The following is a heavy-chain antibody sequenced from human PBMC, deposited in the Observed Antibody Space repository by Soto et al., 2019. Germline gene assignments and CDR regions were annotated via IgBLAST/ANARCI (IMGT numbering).Heavy chain of an antibody. CDR2: IYYSGST. J-gene: IGHJ6*02. Sequence: SKTVSLTCTVSHESIGRYSWRWVRLRPGKELEWIGYIYYSGSTNYNPSLKSRVTISVDTSKNQFSLKLSSVSAADTAVYYCARDHITMVRVVIIDYYGMDVWGQGTTVTVSS. CDR3: ARDHITMVRVVIIDYYGMDV. V-gene: IGHV4-59*01. D-gene: IGHD3-10*01. CDR1: HESIGRYS.